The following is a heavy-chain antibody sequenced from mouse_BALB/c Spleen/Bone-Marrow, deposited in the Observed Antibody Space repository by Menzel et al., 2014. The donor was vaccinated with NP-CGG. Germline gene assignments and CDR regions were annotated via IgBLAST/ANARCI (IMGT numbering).Heavy chain of an antibody. D-gene: IGHD2-4*01. CDR3: ARHAYYDQTEVSFVY. CDR1: GFSFSNYG. V-gene: IGHV5-9-2*01. J-gene: IGHJ3*01. Sequence: EVHLVESGGGLVKSGGSLKLSCAASGFSFSNYGMSWVRQTPEKRLEWVATISGDGLYTFYSDSVRGRFTISRDNAKYNLYLQLSSLRSADTALYYCARHAYYDQTEVSFVYWGQGTLVTVSA. CDR2: ISGDGLYT.